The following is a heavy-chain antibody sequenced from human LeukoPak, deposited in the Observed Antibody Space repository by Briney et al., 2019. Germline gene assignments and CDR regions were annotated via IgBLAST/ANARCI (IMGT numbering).Heavy chain of an antibody. Sequence: TGGSLRLSCAASGFSFSDYYMSWIRQAPGKGLEWVSNISSSSNTINYADSVKGRFTISRDNAKNPLYLQMNSLRAEDTAVYYCARDYYLSSGYYAFDIWGHGTMVTVCS. J-gene: IGHJ3*02. D-gene: IGHD3-22*01. CDR2: ISSSSNTI. CDR3: ARDYYLSSGYYAFDI. CDR1: GFSFSDYY. V-gene: IGHV3-11*04.